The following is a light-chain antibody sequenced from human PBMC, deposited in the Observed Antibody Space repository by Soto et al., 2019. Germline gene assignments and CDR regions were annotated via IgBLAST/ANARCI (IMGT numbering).Light chain of an antibody. CDR2: GAS. CDR3: QQSSHRPPYT. V-gene: IGKV3-15*01. J-gene: IGKJ2*01. CDR1: QSLDYN. Sequence: EIVMTQSPATLSVSLGERATLSCRAGQSLDYNLAWYQQKPGQAPRLLIYGASARATGVPARFSGSGSETEFTLTHSSVQSEDCAVYFCQQSSHRPPYTFGQGTKLAIK.